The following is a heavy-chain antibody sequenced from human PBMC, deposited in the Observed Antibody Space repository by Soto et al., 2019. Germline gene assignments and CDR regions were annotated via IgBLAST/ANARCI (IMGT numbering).Heavy chain of an antibody. D-gene: IGHD3-10*01. CDR2: IYHSGST. V-gene: IGHV4-30-2*01. CDR1: GGSISSGGYS. Sequence: SETLSLTCAVSGGSISSGGYSWSWIRQPPGKGLEWIGYIYHSGSTYYNPSLKSRVTISVDRSKNQFSLKLSSVTAADTAVYYCARALWFGELSYWFDPRGQGTLVTVS. CDR3: ARALWFGELSYWFDP. J-gene: IGHJ5*02.